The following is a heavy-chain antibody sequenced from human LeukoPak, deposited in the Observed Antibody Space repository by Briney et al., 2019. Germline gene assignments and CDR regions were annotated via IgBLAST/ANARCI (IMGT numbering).Heavy chain of an antibody. D-gene: IGHD2-2*01. CDR3: ARVNAGPDH. V-gene: IGHV1-2*02. Sequence: ASVKVSCKASGYTFIHYYIHWMRQAPGQGLEWMGWMNPNNGDTKYAQKFQGRVTMTRDTPISTAYMELSRLKSDDTAVCYCARVNAGPDHWGQGTLVTVSS. CDR1: GYTFIHYY. J-gene: IGHJ4*02. CDR2: MNPNNGDT.